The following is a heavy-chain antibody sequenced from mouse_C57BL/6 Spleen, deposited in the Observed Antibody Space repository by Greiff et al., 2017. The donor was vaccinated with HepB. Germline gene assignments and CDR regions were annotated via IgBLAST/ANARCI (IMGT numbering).Heavy chain of an antibody. Sequence: VQLQQSGAELMKPGASVKLSCKATGYTFTGYWIEWVKQRPGHGLEWIGEILPGSGSTNYHEKFKGKATFTADTSSNTAYRQLSSLTTEDSAIYYCARRRVYAMDYWGQGTSVTVSS. V-gene: IGHV1-9*01. J-gene: IGHJ4*01. CDR3: ARRRVYAMDY. CDR2: ILPGSGST. CDR1: GYTFTGYW.